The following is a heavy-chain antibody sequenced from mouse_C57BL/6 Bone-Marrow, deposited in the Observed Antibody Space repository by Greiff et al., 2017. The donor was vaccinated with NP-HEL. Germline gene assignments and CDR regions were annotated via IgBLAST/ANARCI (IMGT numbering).Heavy chain of an antibody. D-gene: IGHD1-1*01. V-gene: IGHV3-8*01. CDR1: GYSITSDY. CDR2: ISYSGST. CDR3: ARRGPITTVVGGYYAMDY. J-gene: IGHJ4*01. Sequence: EVKLMESGPGLAKPSQTLSLTCSVTGYSITSDYWNWIRKFPGNKLEYMGYISYSGSTYYNPSLKSRISITRDTSKNQYYLQLNSVTTEDTATYYCARRGPITTVVGGYYAMDYWGQGTSVTVSS.